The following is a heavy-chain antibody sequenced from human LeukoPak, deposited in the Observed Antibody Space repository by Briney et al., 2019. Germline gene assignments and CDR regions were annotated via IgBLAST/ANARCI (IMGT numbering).Heavy chain of an antibody. Sequence: PSETLSLTCAVYGGSFSGYYWSWIRQPPGKGLEWIGEINHSGSTSYNPSLKGRVTISVDTSKNQFSLKLSSVTAADTAVYYCARVACIAAAGTVRWFDPWGQGTLVTVSS. CDR2: INHSGST. D-gene: IGHD6-13*01. CDR1: GGSFSGYY. V-gene: IGHV4-34*01. CDR3: ARVACIAAAGTVRWFDP. J-gene: IGHJ5*02.